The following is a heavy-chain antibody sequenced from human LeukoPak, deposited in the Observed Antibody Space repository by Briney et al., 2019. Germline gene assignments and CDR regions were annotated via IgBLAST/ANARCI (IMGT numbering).Heavy chain of an antibody. D-gene: IGHD4-17*01. CDR3: ARVSYGDYGRGAFDI. J-gene: IGHJ3*02. Sequence: GGSLRLSCAASGFTASSNYMSWVRQAPGKGLEWVSVIYSGGSTYYADSVKGRFTISRDNSKNTLYLQMNSLRAGDTAMYYCARVSYGDYGRGAFDIWGQGTMVTVSS. CDR2: IYSGGST. V-gene: IGHV3-66*01. CDR1: GFTASSNY.